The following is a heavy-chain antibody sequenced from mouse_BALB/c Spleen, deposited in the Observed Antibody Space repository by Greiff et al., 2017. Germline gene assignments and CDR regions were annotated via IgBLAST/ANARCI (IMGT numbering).Heavy chain of an antibody. CDR1: GFSLTGYG. D-gene: IGHD1-1*01. V-gene: IGHV2-6-7*01. CDR2: LWGDGST. J-gene: IGHJ4*01. CDR3: AREGDYGSSYAMDY. Sequence: VQRVESGPGLVAPSQSLSITCTVSGFSLTGYGVNWVRQPPGKGLEWLGMLWGDGSTDYNSALKSRLSISKDNSKSQVFLKMNSLQTDDTARYYCAREGDYGSSYAMDYWGQGTSVTVSS.